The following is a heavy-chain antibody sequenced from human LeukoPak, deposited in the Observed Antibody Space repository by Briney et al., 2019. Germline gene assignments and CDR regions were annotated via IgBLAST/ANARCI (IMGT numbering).Heavy chain of an antibody. V-gene: IGHV4-38-2*01. CDR1: GYSISSGYY. J-gene: IGHJ3*02. D-gene: IGHD3-22*01. Sequence: PSETLSLTCAVSGYSISSGYYWGWIRQPPGKGLEWIGSIYHSGSTYYNPSLKSRVTISVDTFKNQFSLKLSSVTAADTAVYYCARKPDYYDSSGYRDAFDIWGQGTMVTVSS. CDR3: ARKPDYYDSSGYRDAFDI. CDR2: IYHSGST.